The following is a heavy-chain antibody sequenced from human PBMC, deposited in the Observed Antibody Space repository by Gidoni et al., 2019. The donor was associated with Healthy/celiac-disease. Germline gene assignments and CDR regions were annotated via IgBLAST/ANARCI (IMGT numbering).Heavy chain of an antibody. CDR1: GFTVSSNY. D-gene: IGHD6-13*01. CDR2: IYSGGST. Sequence: EVQLVESGGGLVQPGGSLRLSCAASGFTVSSNYMSWVRQAPGKGLEWVSVIYSGGSTYYADSVKGRFTISRDNSKNTLYLQMNSLRAEDTAVYYCARVLARYIAAAGTPSSYYYYMDVWGKGTTVTVSS. CDR3: ARVLARYIAAAGTPSSYYYYMDV. J-gene: IGHJ6*03. V-gene: IGHV3-66*01.